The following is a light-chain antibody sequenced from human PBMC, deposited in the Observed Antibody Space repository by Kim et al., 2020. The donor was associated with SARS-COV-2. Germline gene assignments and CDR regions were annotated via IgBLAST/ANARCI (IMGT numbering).Light chain of an antibody. Sequence: QSVLTQPPSASGTPGQRVTISCSGSSSNIGSNTVNWYQQLPGTAPQLLIYSNNQRPSGVPDRFSGSNSGTSASLAISGLQFEDEADYYCAAWDDSRNGPEFGGGTQLTVL. V-gene: IGLV1-44*01. CDR1: SSNIGSNT. CDR2: SNN. J-gene: IGLJ7*01. CDR3: AAWDDSRNGPE.